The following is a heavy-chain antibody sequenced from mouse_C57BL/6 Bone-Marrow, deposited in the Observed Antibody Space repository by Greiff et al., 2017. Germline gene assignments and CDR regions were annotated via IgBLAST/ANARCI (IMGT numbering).Heavy chain of an antibody. D-gene: IGHD1-1*01. J-gene: IGHJ2*01. V-gene: IGHV14-4*01. CDR3: TTLYYYGSSSYYFDY. Sequence: EVQLQQSGAELVRPGASVKLSCTASGFNIKDDYMHWVKQRPEQGLEWIGWIDPENCDTEYASKFQGKATITADKSSNTAYLQLSSLTSEDTSVYYGTTLYYYGSSSYYFDYWGQGTTLTVSS. CDR2: IDPENCDT. CDR1: GFNIKDDY.